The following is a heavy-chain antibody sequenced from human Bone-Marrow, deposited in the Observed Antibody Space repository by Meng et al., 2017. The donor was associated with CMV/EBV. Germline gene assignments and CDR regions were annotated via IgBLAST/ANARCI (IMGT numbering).Heavy chain of an antibody. CDR2: IYYSGST. CDR1: GGSISSSSYY. J-gene: IGHJ6*02. Sequence: ESLKISCTVSGGSISSSSYYWGWIRQPPGKGLEWIGSIYYSGSTYYNPSLKSRVTISVDTSKNQFSLKLSSVTAADTAVYYCARSVVVVAAAPYYYYGMDAWGQGTTVTVSS. V-gene: IGHV4-39*01. CDR3: ARSVVVVAAAPYYYYGMDA. D-gene: IGHD2-15*01.